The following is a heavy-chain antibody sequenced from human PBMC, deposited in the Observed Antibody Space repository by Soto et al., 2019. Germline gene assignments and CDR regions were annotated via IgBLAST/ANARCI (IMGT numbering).Heavy chain of an antibody. Sequence: SETVSLTCTVSGGSISSVGYYWSWIRQHPGKGLQWIRYIYYSGSTYYNPSLKSRVTIAVDTPKNQFSLNLSSVTAADTPLYYCAREKRPQYYDFWSGYSVYGMDVGGQGTTVTVSS. CDR2: IYYSGST. CDR1: GGSISSVGYY. J-gene: IGHJ6*02. CDR3: AREKRPQYYDFWSGYSVYGMDV. D-gene: IGHD3-3*01. V-gene: IGHV4-31*03.